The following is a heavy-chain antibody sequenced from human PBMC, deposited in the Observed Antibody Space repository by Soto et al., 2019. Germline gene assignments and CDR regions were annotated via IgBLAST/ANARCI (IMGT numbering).Heavy chain of an antibody. D-gene: IGHD6-19*01. J-gene: IGHJ6*02. CDR1: GFTFSSYA. CDR2: ISGSGGST. Sequence: PGGSLRLSCAASGFTFSSYAMSWVRQAPGKGLEWVSAISGSGGSTYYADSVKGRFTISRDNSKNTLYLQMNSLRAEDTAVYYCATWGQWLYYYYGMDVWGQGTTVTVSS. CDR3: ATWGQWLYYYYGMDV. V-gene: IGHV3-23*01.